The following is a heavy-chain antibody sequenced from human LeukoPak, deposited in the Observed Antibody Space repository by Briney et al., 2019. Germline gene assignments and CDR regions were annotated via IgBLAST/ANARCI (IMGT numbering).Heavy chain of an antibody. CDR3: AKTMGAIDHDY. V-gene: IGHV3-23*01. D-gene: IGHD1-26*01. Sequence: PGGSLRLSCAASGFTFSSYAMSWVRQAPGKGLEWVSAISGSGGSTYYADSVKGRFTISRDNSKNTLYLQMISLRVEDTAVYFCAKTMGAIDHDYWGQGILVTVSS. CDR2: ISGSGGST. J-gene: IGHJ4*02. CDR1: GFTFSSYA.